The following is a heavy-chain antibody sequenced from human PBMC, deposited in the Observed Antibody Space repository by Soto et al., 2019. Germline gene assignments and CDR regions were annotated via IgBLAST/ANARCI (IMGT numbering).Heavy chain of an antibody. V-gene: IGHV3-11*05. Sequence: QEQLVESGGGLVKPGGSLRLSCAASGFTFSDAYMSWIRQAPGKGLEGVSYISHTSHYMKYSDSVEVRFTVSRDNAKNSLYLHMNILRVEDTAVYYCEKTVGLGPFGHVTIWGRGTMVIVSS. J-gene: IGHJ2*01. CDR3: EKTVGLGPFGHVTI. CDR1: GFTFSDAY. D-gene: IGHD1-26*01. CDR2: ISHTSHYM.